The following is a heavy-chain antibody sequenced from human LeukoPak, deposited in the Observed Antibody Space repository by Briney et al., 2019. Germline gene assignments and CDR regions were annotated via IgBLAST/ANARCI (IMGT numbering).Heavy chain of an antibody. V-gene: IGHV3-30*03. CDR3: ASGYCSSASCRRDY. CDR1: GFTFSSYG. CDR2: ISYDGSNK. Sequence: GGSLRLSCAASGFTFSSYGMHWVRQAPGKGLEWVAVISYDGSNKYYADSVKGRFTISRDNSKNTLYLQMNGLRAEDTALYYCASGYCSSASCRRDYWGQGTLVTVSS. D-gene: IGHD2-2*01. J-gene: IGHJ4*02.